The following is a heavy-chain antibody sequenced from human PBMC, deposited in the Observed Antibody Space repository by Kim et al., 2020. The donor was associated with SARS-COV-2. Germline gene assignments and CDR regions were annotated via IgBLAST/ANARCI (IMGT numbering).Heavy chain of an antibody. Sequence: GGSLRLSCAASGFTFSSYWMSWVRQAPGKGLEWVANIKQDGSEKYYVDSVKGRFTISRDNAKNSLYLQMNSLRAEDTAVYYCARDVGWYYYDSNDAFDIWGQGTMVTVSS. J-gene: IGHJ3*02. D-gene: IGHD3-22*01. CDR2: IKQDGSEK. CDR1: GFTFSSYW. CDR3: ARDVGWYYYDSNDAFDI. V-gene: IGHV3-7*01.